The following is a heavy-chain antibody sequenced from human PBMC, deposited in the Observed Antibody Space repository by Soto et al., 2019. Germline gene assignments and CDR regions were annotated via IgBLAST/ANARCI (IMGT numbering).Heavy chain of an antibody. Sequence: LRLSCAASGFTFSSYAMHWVRQAPGKGLEWVAVISYDGSNKYYADSVKGRFAISRDNSKNTLYLQMNSLRAEDTAVYYCARGSTKLRFLEWLSSPLGYWGQGTLVTVSS. D-gene: IGHD3-3*01. CDR3: ARGSTKLRFLEWLSSPLGY. J-gene: IGHJ4*02. V-gene: IGHV3-30*09. CDR1: GFTFSSYA. CDR2: ISYDGSNK.